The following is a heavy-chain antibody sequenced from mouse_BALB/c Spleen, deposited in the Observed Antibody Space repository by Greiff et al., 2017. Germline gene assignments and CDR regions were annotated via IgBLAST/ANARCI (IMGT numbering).Heavy chain of an antibody. D-gene: IGHD1-1*01. CDR3: ARDYGEKELWFAY. Sequence: DVKVVESGGGLVQPGGSLRLSCATSGFTFTDYYMSWVRQPPGKALEWLGFIRNKANGYTTEYSASVKGRFTISRDNSQSILYLQMNTQRAEDSAAYYCARDYGEKELWFAYWGQGTLVTVSA. V-gene: IGHV7-3*02. CDR2: IRNKANGYTT. J-gene: IGHJ3*01. CDR1: GFTFTDYY.